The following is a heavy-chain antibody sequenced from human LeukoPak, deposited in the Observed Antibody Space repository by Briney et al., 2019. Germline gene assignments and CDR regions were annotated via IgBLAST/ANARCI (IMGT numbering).Heavy chain of an antibody. CDR2: IYYSGST. Sequence: SETLSLTCTVSGGSISTYYWGWIRQPPGKGLEWIGSIYYSGSTYYNPSLKSRVTISVDTSKNQFSLKLSSVTAADTAVYYCARDWEEMATIPVVWGQGTLVTVSS. CDR3: ARDWEEMATIPVV. CDR1: GGSISTYY. D-gene: IGHD5-24*01. J-gene: IGHJ4*02. V-gene: IGHV4-39*07.